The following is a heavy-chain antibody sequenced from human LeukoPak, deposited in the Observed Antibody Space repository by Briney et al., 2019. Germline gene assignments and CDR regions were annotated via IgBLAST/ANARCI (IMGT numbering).Heavy chain of an antibody. V-gene: IGHV1-46*01. CDR1: GYTFTSYY. CDR2: INPSGGST. Sequence: ASVKVSCKASGYTFTSYYMHWVRQAPGQGLEWMGIINPSGGSTSYAQKFQGRVTMTRDTSTSTVYMELSSLRSEDTAVYYCARGGGGSSWTEGGFHDAFDIWGQGTMVTVSS. J-gene: IGHJ3*02. D-gene: IGHD6-13*01. CDR3: ARGGGGSSWTEGGFHDAFDI.